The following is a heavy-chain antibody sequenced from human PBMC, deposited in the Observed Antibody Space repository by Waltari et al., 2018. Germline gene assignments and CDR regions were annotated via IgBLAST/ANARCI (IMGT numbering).Heavy chain of an antibody. J-gene: IGHJ6*02. V-gene: IGHV3-21*01. D-gene: IGHD5-18*01. CDR1: GFTFSSYS. Sequence: EVQLVESGGGLVKPGGSLRLSCAASGFTFSSYSMNWVRQAPGKGLGWVQSINGSSSYIYYTDSVKGRFTISRDNAKNSLYLQMNSLRAEDTAVYYCATNRGYSYGYSARYYYGMDVWGQGTTVTVSS. CDR3: ATNRGYSYGYSARYYYGMDV. CDR2: INGSSSYI.